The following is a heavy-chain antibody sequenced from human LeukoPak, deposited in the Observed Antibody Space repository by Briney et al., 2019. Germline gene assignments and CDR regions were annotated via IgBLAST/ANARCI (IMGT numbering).Heavy chain of an antibody. CDR2: ISSSSDTT. CDR1: GFTFSTYS. Sequence: PGGSLRLSCAASGFTFSTYSMNWVRQAPGKGLEWISYISSSSDTTLYADSVKGRFTISRDNAKNSLYLQMNRLGAEGTAVFYCARHYCTTTTCSSGAFDYWGQGTLVTVSS. CDR3: ARHYCTTTTCSSGAFDY. J-gene: IGHJ4*02. V-gene: IGHV3-48*01. D-gene: IGHD2-2*01.